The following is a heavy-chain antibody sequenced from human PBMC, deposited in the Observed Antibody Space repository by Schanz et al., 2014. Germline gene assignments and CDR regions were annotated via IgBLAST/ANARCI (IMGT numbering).Heavy chain of an antibody. V-gene: IGHV3-53*01. Sequence: EVQLVESGGGLIQPGGSLRLSCAVSGFTVNTNYMSWVRQAPGKGLEWISSMYINSGSTQYAASVTGRFIISRDSSKNTLFLQMNSLRAEDTAVYFCARDGGRDGYNLAFDVWGQGTLVTVSS. CDR2: MYINSGST. CDR3: ARDGGRDGYNLAFDV. D-gene: IGHD5-12*01. J-gene: IGHJ3*01. CDR1: GFTVNTNY.